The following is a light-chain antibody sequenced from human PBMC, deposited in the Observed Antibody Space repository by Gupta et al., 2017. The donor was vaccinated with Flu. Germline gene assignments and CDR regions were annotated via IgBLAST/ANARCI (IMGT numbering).Light chain of an antibody. CDR3: QAEDTYTGYVV. J-gene: IGLJ2*01. CDR1: GLGDKN. CDR2: KHS. V-gene: IGLV3-1*01. Sequence: KTATITSSGTGLGDKNVSWYQTSTAQTPLLLIYKHSPRRSAVPERFSGSTSATTATLTIIGSQAVDEGDYYCQAEDTYTGYVVFGGGTKLTVL.